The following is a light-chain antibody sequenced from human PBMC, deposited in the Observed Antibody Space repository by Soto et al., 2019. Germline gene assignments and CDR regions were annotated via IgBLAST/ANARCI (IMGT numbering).Light chain of an antibody. CDR2: HAS. V-gene: IGKV3-20*01. J-gene: IGKJ4*01. CDR1: QSVGRDY. Sequence: EIVLTQSPGTLSLSPGERATLSCRASQSVGRDYLAWYQQKPGQAPRLLIYHASSRATGIPDRFSGSGSGTDFTITISRLEPEDFAEFYCQQYASSPLTFGGGTKVEIK. CDR3: QQYASSPLT.